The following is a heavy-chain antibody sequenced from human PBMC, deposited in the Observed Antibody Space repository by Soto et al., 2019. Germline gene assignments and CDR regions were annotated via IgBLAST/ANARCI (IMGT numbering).Heavy chain of an antibody. J-gene: IGHJ4*02. CDR2: ISNDGSNK. CDR3: ANDRVREHSSGWPMVH. V-gene: IGHV3-30*18. D-gene: IGHD6-19*01. Sequence: QVQLVESGGGVVQPGRSLRLSCAASGFTFSGYGMHWVRQAPGKGLEWVAVISNDGSNKYYVDSVKGRFTISRDNSKNTLDLQMNSLRAEDTAVYYSANDRVREHSSGWPMVHWGQGTLVTVSS. CDR1: GFTFSGYG.